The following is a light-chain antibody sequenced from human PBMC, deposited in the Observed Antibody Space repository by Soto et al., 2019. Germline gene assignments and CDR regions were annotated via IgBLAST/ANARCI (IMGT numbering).Light chain of an antibody. J-gene: IGLJ2*01. CDR2: GNS. CDR3: QSYDSSLSGSV. Sequence: QSVLTQPPSVSGAPGQRVTISCTGSSSNIGAGYDVHWYQQRPGTAPKLLIYGNSNRPSGVPDRFSGSKSGTSASLAITGLQAEDEGDYYCQSYDSSLSGSVFGGGTQLTVL. V-gene: IGLV1-40*01. CDR1: SSNIGAGYD.